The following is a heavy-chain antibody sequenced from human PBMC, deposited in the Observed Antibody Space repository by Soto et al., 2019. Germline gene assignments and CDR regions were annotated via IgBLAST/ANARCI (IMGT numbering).Heavy chain of an antibody. J-gene: IGHJ6*03. Sequence: QVQLVESGGGVVQPGRSLRLSCAASGFTFSSYGMPWVRQAPGKGLEREAVIWDDGSNKYYADSVKGQFTISRDNSKNTLYLQMNGLRAEDTAVYYCARGDFLTKTSYYYYYMDVWGKGTTVPVSS. CDR2: IWDDGSNK. D-gene: IGHD3-9*01. CDR1: GFTFSSYG. V-gene: IGHV3-33*01. CDR3: ARGDFLTKTSYYYYYMDV.